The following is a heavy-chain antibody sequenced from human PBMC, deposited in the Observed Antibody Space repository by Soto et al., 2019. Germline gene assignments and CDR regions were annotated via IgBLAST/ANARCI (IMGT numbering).Heavy chain of an antibody. V-gene: IGHV3-30*18. J-gene: IGHJ6*02. Sequence: GGSLRLSCAASGFTFSSYGMHWVRQAPGKGLEWVAVISYDGSNKYYADSVKGRFTISRDNSKNTLYLQMNSLRAEDTAVYYCAKAPLGVLDSYGYPETNYYGMDVWGQGTTVTVSS. D-gene: IGHD5-18*01. CDR3: AKAPLGVLDSYGYPETNYYGMDV. CDR2: ISYDGSNK. CDR1: GFTFSSYG.